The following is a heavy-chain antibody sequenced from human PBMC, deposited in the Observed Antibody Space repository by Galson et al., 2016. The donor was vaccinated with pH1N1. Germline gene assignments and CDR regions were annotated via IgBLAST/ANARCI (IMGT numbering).Heavy chain of an antibody. D-gene: IGHD1-14*01. CDR3: VKHVGSNGSY. V-gene: IGHV3-7*01. J-gene: IGHJ4*02. Sequence: SLRLSCAASGFTFSSVWMSWVRQAPGKGLEWVANIKGDGSQKYYVDSVKGRFTISRKNAKNSVYLQMSSLRADDTAVYYCVKHVGSNGSYWGQGTLVTVSS. CDR1: GFTFSSVW. CDR2: IKGDGSQK.